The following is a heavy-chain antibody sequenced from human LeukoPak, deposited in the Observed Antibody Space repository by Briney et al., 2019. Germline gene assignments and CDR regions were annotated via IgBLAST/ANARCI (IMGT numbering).Heavy chain of an antibody. V-gene: IGHV4-30-2*01. D-gene: IGHD2-2*01. CDR1: GGSISCCGYS. CDR2: IYHSGST. CDR3: AREGCSSTSCYYDY. J-gene: IGHJ4*02. Sequence: SETLSLTCAVCGGSISCCGYSWSWIRQPPGKGLEWIGYIYHSGSTYYNPSLKSRVTISVDRSKNQFSLKLSSVTAADTAVYYCAREGCSSTSCYYDYWGQGTLVTVSS.